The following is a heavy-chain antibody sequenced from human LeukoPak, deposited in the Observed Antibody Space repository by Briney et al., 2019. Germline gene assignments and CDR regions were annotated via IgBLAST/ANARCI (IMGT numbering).Heavy chain of an antibody. V-gene: IGHV4-34*01. D-gene: IGHD6-13*01. Sequence: PSETLSLTCAVYGGSFSGYYWSWIRQPPGKGLEWIGEINHSGGTNYNPSLKSRVTISVDTSKNQFSLKLSSVTAADTAVYYCAREGAAGNYYYYYMDVWGKGTTVAVSS. CDR3: AREGAAGNYYYYYMDV. CDR1: GGSFSGYY. CDR2: INHSGGT. J-gene: IGHJ6*03.